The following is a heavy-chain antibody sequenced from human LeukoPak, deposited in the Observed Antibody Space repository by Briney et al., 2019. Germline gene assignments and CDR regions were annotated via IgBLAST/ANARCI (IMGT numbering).Heavy chain of an antibody. V-gene: IGHV3-74*01. Sequence: PGCSLILSCVSAGCTFSNYWRHWVRQAPGKGLVWGSYINSDCSSRNYAYSVKGLFTISRHNANNTPYLNMNSLRAEDTAVYSCARDKFGAAGNLFDYCGQGPLVTVSS. D-gene: IGHD6-13*01. CDR1: GCTFSNYW. J-gene: IGHJ4*02. CDR2: INSDCSSR. CDR3: ARDKFGAAGNLFDY.